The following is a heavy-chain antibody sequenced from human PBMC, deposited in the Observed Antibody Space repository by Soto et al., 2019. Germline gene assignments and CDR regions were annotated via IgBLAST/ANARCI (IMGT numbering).Heavy chain of an antibody. D-gene: IGHD6-19*01. J-gene: IGHJ4*02. CDR1: GGTFSSYA. V-gene: IGHV1-69*13. CDR3: ARESVEQSINY. Sequence: ASVKVSCKASGGTFSSYAISWVRQAPGQGLEWMGGIIPLFGTADYAQKFQGRVTITADESTSTAYMELSSLRSEDTAVYYCARESVEQSINYWGQGTLVTVSS. CDR2: IIPLFGTA.